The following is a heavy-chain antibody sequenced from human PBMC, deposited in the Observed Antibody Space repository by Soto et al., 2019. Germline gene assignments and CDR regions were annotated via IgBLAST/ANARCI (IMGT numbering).Heavy chain of an antibody. V-gene: IGHV1-18*01. Sequence: QVQLVQSGAEVKKPGASVKVSGKASGYTFTSYGISWVRQAPGQGLEWMGWISAYNGNTTYAQKLQGRVTMTTDTSKRTAYKELRSLRAADTAVYCCARGYGDYVCDYWSQGTMVTVSS. CDR2: ISAYNGNT. CDR3: ARGYGDYVCDY. CDR1: GYTFTSYG. J-gene: IGHJ4*02. D-gene: IGHD4-17*01.